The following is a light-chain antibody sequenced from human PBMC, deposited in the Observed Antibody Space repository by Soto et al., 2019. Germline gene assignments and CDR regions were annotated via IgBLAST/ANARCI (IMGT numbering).Light chain of an antibody. J-gene: IGKJ1*01. CDR2: DAS. Sequence: DIQMTQSPSTLSASLGDRVTITCRASQSISSWVAWYQQKPGKAPKLLIYDASSLESGVPSRFSGSGSGTEFALTIRRLEPEDFTVYYCHPYETFGQGTKVDIK. CDR3: HPYET. V-gene: IGKV1-5*01. CDR1: QSISSW.